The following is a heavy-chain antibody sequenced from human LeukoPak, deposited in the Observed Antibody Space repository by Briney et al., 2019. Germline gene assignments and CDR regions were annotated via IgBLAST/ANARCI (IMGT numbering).Heavy chain of an antibody. CDR1: GYTFTGYY. CDR2: INPNSGGT. Sequence: GASVKVSCKASGYTFTGYYMHWVRQAPGQGLEWMGWINPNSGGTNYAQKFQGRVTMTRDTSISTAYMELSRLKSDDTAVYYCARSQFRYFDWLHSPFDYWAQGTLVTVSS. J-gene: IGHJ4*02. V-gene: IGHV1-2*02. CDR3: ARSQFRYFDWLHSPFDY. D-gene: IGHD3-9*01.